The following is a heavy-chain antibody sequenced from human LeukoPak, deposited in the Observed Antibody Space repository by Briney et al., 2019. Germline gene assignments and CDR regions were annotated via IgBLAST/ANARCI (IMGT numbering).Heavy chain of an antibody. CDR3: ARDFGAEYRSS. Sequence: GGSLRLSCAASGFTFSDYYMSWIRQAPGKGLEWLSYISSSGSTIYYADSVKGRFTISRDNAKTSLYLQMNSLRAEDTAVYYCARDFGAEYRSSWGRGTLVTVSS. CDR2: ISSSGSTI. D-gene: IGHD6-6*01. J-gene: IGHJ4*02. CDR1: GFTFSDYY. V-gene: IGHV3-11*04.